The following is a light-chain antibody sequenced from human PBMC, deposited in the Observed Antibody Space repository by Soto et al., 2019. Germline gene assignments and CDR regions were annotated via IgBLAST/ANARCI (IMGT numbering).Light chain of an antibody. CDR3: QQYENRGFR. CDR1: QSISKF. Sequence: DIQMTQSPSSLSASVGDRVTITCRASQSISKFLNWYQHKPGQAPSLLIYDASKSQFGVPSRFSGSGSGTDFSFAISSLQPEDNAAYYCQQYENRGFRFGPGTEVDI. J-gene: IGKJ3*01. V-gene: IGKV1-33*01. CDR2: DAS.